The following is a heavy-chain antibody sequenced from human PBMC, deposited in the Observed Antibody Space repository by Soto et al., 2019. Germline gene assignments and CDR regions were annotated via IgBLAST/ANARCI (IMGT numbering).Heavy chain of an antibody. CDR3: ASYPISGYYDSSGYL. J-gene: IGHJ4*02. V-gene: IGHV4-30-4*01. CDR2: IYYSGST. D-gene: IGHD3-22*01. Sequence: SETLSLTCTVSGGSISSGDYYWSWIRQPPGKGLEWIGYIYYSGSTYYNPSLKSRVTISVDTSKNQFSLKLSSVTAADTAVYYCASYPISGYYDSSGYLWGQGTLVTVSP. CDR1: GGSISSGDYY.